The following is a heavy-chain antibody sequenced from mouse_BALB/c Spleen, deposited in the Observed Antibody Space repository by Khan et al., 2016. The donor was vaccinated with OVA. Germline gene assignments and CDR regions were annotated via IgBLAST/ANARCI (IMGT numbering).Heavy chain of an antibody. J-gene: IGHJ3*01. V-gene: IGHV5-6*01. CDR1: GFTFSNYG. Sequence: EVQLVESGGDLVKPGGSLKLSCEASGFTFSNYGMSWVRQTPDKRLEWVATVSTGGGYTYYQDSVKGRFNISTDKAKNNLYLQMIGLSTEATDMFYGTRLTYYYDSDGFAYWGQGTLVTVSS. CDR3: TRLTYYYDSDGFAY. CDR2: VSTGGGYT. D-gene: IGHD1-1*01.